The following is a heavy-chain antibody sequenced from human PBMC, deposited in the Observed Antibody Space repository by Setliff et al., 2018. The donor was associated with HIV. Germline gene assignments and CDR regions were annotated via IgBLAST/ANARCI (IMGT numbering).Heavy chain of an antibody. Sequence: PSETLSLTCTVSGGSISGSSYYWGWIRQSPEKGLEWIGSIYHTGSTYYNPSLKSRVTISVDTSKNQFSLKLSSVIAADTAVYYCARHAAGPDGPFDYWGQGTLVTVSS. V-gene: IGHV4-39*01. J-gene: IGHJ4*02. CDR3: ARHAAGPDGPFDY. CDR1: GGSISGSSYY. CDR2: IYHTGST.